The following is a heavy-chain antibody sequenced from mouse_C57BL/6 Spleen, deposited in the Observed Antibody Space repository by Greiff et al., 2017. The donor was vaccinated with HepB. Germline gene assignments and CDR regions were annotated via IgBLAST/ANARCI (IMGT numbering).Heavy chain of an antibody. D-gene: IGHD2-10*02. V-gene: IGHV1-64*01. CDR2: IHPNSGST. Sequence: VQLQQSGAELVKPGASVKLSCKASGYTFTSYWMHWVKQRPGQGLEWIGMIHPNSGSTNYNEKFKSKATLTVDKSSSTAYMQLSSLTSEDSAVDYCAKYGNYNYWYFDVWGTGTTVTVSS. CDR1: GYTFTSYW. CDR3: AKYGNYNYWYFDV. J-gene: IGHJ1*03.